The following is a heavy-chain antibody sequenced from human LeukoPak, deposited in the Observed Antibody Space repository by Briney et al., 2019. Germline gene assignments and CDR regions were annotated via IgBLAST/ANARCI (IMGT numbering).Heavy chain of an antibody. CDR2: INHSGST. CDR3: ASPATARRRTMILGPPNYYRDV. CDR1: GGSFSGYY. V-gene: IGHV4-34*01. Sequence: SETLSLTCAVYGGSFSGYYWSWIRQPPGKGLEWIGEINHSGSTNYNPSLKSRVTISVDTSKNQFSLKLSSVTAADTAVYYCASPATARRRTMILGPPNYYRDVWGKGTTVTVSS. J-gene: IGHJ6*03. D-gene: IGHD3-22*01.